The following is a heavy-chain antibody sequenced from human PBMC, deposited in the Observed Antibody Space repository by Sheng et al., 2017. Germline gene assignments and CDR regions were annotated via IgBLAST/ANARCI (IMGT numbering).Heavy chain of an antibody. Sequence: QVQLVESGGGVVQPGRSLRLSCAASGFTFSSYGMHWVRQAPGKGLEWVAVISYDGSNKYYADSVKGRFTISRDNSKNTLYLQMNSLXAEDTAVYYCAGYGGNGSQTGGQGTPGHRLL. D-gene: IGHD2-15*01. J-gene: IGHJ4*02. CDR1: GFTFSSYG. V-gene: IGHV3-30*03. CDR3: AGYGGNGSQT. CDR2: ISYDGSNK.